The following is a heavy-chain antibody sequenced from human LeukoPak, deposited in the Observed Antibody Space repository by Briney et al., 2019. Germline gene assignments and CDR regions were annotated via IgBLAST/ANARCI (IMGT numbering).Heavy chain of an antibody. CDR3: ARVSLGERPRGRYYGMDV. Sequence: ASVKVSCKVSGYTLTELSMHWVRQAPGKGLEWMGGFDPEDGETIYAQKFQGRVTMTEDTSTDTAYMELSSLRSDDTAVYYCARVSLGERPRGRYYGMDVWGQGTTVTVSS. CDR1: GYTLTELS. V-gene: IGHV1-24*01. D-gene: IGHD1-1*01. J-gene: IGHJ6*02. CDR2: FDPEDGET.